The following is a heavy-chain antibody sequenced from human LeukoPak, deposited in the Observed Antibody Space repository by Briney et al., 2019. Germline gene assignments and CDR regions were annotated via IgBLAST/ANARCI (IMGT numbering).Heavy chain of an antibody. Sequence: GGSLRLSCAASGFTFSTYTMYWVRHPPGKRLEWVSIIGNNGGGIHYADSVRGRFTISRDNSKNAPYLQMNSLRVEDTAVYYCAIDPNWGTHSWGQGVLVTVSS. D-gene: IGHD7-27*01. J-gene: IGHJ4*02. CDR1: GFTFSTYT. V-gene: IGHV3-23*01. CDR2: IGNNGGGI. CDR3: AIDPNWGTHS.